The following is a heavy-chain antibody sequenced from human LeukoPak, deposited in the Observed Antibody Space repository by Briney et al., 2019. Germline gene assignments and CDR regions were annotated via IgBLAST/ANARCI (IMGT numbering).Heavy chain of an antibody. D-gene: IGHD5-18*01. J-gene: IGHJ4*02. V-gene: IGHV3-23*01. Sequence: GGSLRLSCAASGFTFSSYSMNWVRQAPGKGLEWVSTIGGSGGSTYYADSVKGRFTISRDNSKNTLYLLMNSLRAEDTALYYCAKGGYSYGYNDYWGQGTLVTVSS. CDR2: IGGSGGST. CDR1: GFTFSSYS. CDR3: AKGGYSYGYNDY.